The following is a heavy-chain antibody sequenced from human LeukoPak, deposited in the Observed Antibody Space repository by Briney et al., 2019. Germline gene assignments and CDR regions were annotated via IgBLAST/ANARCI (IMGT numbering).Heavy chain of an antibody. J-gene: IGHJ6*02. CDR2: IIPILGIA. D-gene: IGHD3-16*02. Sequence: SVKVSCKASGGTFSSYAISWVRQAPGQGLEWMGRIIPILGIANYAQKFQGRVTITADKSTSTAYMELSSLRSEDTAVYYCASSIDYYYYYGMDVWGQGLLVTVSS. CDR3: ASSIDYYYYYGMDV. CDR1: GGTFSSYA. V-gene: IGHV1-69*04.